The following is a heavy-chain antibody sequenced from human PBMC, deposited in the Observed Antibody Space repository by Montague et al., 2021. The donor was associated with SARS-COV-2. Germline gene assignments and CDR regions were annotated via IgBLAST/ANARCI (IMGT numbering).Heavy chain of an antibody. CDR2: IYYSGST. V-gene: IGHV4-61*01. J-gene: IGHJ6*02. CDR3: ARSRRITIFGVGLSNYYGMDV. D-gene: IGHD3-3*01. CDR1: GGSISSSSYY. Sequence: SETLSLTCTVSGGSISSSSYYWSWIRQPPGKGLEWIGYIYYSGSTNYNPSLKSRVTISVDTSKNQFSLKLSSVTAADTAVYYCARSRRITIFGVGLSNYYGMDVWGQGTTVTVSS.